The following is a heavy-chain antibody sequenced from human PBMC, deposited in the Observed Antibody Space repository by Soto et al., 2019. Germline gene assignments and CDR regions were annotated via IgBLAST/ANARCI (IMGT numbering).Heavy chain of an antibody. CDR3: VKGGEEITSPYGMDV. D-gene: IGHD2-2*01. Sequence: GGSLRLSCVASGFSFRTHTLVWVRQAPGKGLEWVSYISTGGTYLEYAHSVKGRFTISRDDAADSVFLQMNSLKGDDTAVYYCVKGGEEITSPYGMDVWGQGTTV. CDR1: GFSFRTHT. CDR2: ISTGGTYL. J-gene: IGHJ6*02. V-gene: IGHV3-21*06.